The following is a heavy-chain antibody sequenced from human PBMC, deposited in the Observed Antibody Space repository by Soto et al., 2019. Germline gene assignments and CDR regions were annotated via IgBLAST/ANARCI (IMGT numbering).Heavy chain of an antibody. CDR1: GFSVDNIF. Sequence: GGSLRLSCVASGFSVDNIFMSWVRQAPGKGLQWVSTISDDGRAYYADSVKGRFSLSRDKSRNTLYLQMNRLRVEDTAVYYCSRDHSSGGYDYRGQGSLVTVSS. CDR2: ISDDGRA. CDR3: SRDHSSGGYDY. D-gene: IGHD2-8*02. J-gene: IGHJ4*02. V-gene: IGHV3-53*01.